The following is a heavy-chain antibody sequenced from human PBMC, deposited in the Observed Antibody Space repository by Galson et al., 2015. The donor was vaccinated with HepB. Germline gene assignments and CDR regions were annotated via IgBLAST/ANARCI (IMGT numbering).Heavy chain of an antibody. Sequence: SLRLSCAVSGFSFSDYWMAWVRYAPGKGLEWVANINKDGSEKYYVDSVKGRFFISRDNAKNSLYLQMNSLRGEDTAVYYCAKDPNWAAGNWGQGTLVTVSS. CDR1: GFSFSDYW. CDR3: AKDPNWAAGN. D-gene: IGHD6-13*01. J-gene: IGHJ4*02. CDR2: INKDGSEK. V-gene: IGHV3-7*01.